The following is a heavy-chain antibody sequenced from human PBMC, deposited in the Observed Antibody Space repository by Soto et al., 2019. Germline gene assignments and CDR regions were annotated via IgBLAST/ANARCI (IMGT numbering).Heavy chain of an antibody. CDR3: WTFLGSGWRDY. CDR2: IYYSGST. CDR1: GGSISSSSYY. D-gene: IGHD6-19*01. J-gene: IGHJ4*02. V-gene: IGHV4-39*01. Sequence: QLQLQESGPGLVKPSETLSLTCTVSGGSISSSSYYWGWIRQPPGKGLEWIGSIYYSGSTYYNPSLKSRVTIPVDTSKNSFSLNLSSVTAADTAVYYCWTFLGSGWRDYWGQGTLVTVSS.